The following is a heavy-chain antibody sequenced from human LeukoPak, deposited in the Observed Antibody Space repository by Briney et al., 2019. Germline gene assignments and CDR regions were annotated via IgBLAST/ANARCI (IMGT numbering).Heavy chain of an antibody. Sequence: PGGSLRLSCAASGFTFSSYAMSWVRQAPGKGLERVSYISSSGSTIYYADSVKGRFTISRDNAKNSLYLQMNSLRAEDTAVYYCARENIVVVPAARPYYYGMDVWGQGTTVTVSS. V-gene: IGHV3-48*04. CDR1: GFTFSSYA. D-gene: IGHD2-2*02. CDR3: ARENIVVVPAARPYYYGMDV. J-gene: IGHJ6*02. CDR2: ISSSGSTI.